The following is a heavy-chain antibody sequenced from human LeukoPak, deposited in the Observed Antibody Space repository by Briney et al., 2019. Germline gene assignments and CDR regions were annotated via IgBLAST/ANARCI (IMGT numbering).Heavy chain of an antibody. CDR1: GYTFTTYG. D-gene: IGHD2-2*01. CDR2: ISAYSGNT. CDR3: AREPLGCSSTSCYSDAFDI. J-gene: IGHJ3*02. V-gene: IGHV1-18*01. Sequence: ASVKVSCKTSGYTFTTYGISWVRQAPGQGLEWMGWISAYSGNTNYAQKLQGRVTMTTDTSTSTAYMELRSLRSDDTAVYYCAREPLGCSSTSCYSDAFDIWGQGTMVTVSS.